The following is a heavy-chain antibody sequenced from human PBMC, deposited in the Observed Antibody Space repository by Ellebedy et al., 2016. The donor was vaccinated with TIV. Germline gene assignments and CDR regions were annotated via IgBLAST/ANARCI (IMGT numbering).Heavy chain of an antibody. CDR2: INPSGSST. D-gene: IGHD1-26*01. CDR1: GYTFTSKY. J-gene: IGHJ4*02. CDR3: ATGGSYEPIDY. Sequence: ASVKVSXXASGYTFTSKYMHWVRQAPGQGLEWMGIINPSGSSTTYAQKFQGRVTMTRDTSTNTVYMELSSLTSEDTADYYCATGGSYEPIDYWGRGTLVAVSS. V-gene: IGHV1-46*01.